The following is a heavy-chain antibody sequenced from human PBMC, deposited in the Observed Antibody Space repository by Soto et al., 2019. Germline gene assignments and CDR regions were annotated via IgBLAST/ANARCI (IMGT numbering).Heavy chain of an antibody. Sequence: SVKVSCKASGGTFSSYAISWVRQAPGQGLEWMGGIIPIFGTANYAQKFQGRVTITADESTSTAYMELSSLRSEDTAVYYCARDPGIVVVVAAKLDYYYGMDVWGQGTTVTVSS. J-gene: IGHJ6*02. V-gene: IGHV1-69*13. CDR2: IIPIFGTA. CDR1: GGTFSSYA. D-gene: IGHD2-15*01. CDR3: ARDPGIVVVVAAKLDYYYGMDV.